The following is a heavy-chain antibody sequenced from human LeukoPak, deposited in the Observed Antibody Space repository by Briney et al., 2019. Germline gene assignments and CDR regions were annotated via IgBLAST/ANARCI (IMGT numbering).Heavy chain of an antibody. V-gene: IGHV3-30*18. Sequence: PGGSLRLSCAASGFTFNSNGVHWVRQAPGKGLEWVALLSNDGGRGWYADAVKGRFTISRDNSKNTLYLQMNSLRAEDTAVYYCAKTTYDSSGNDYWGQGTLVTVSS. D-gene: IGHD3-22*01. CDR2: LSNDGGRG. CDR1: GFTFNSNG. CDR3: AKTTYDSSGNDY. J-gene: IGHJ4*02.